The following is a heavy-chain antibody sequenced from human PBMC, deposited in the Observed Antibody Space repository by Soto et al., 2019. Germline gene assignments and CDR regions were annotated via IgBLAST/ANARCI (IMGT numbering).Heavy chain of an antibody. CDR3: ARDSSIATYGMDV. V-gene: IGHV4-38-2*02. Sequence: SETLSLTCAVSGYSIISGYYWGCIRQPPGKGLEWIGSIYHSGSTYYNPSLKSRVTISVDTSKNQFSLKLSSVTAADTAVYYCARDSSIATYGMDVWGQGTTVTVSS. J-gene: IGHJ6*02. CDR1: GYSIISGYY. CDR2: IYHSGST. D-gene: IGHD6-6*01.